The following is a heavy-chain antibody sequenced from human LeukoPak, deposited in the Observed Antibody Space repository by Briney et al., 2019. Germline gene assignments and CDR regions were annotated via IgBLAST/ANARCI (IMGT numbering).Heavy chain of an antibody. Sequence: GGSLRLSCAASGLTFSSHWMTWVRQAPGKGLEWVANIRQDGSEKYYVDSVKGRFTISRDNAKNSVYLQMNSLRAEDAAVYHCASTLITMVRGVIYRYGMDVWGQGTTVTVSS. CDR1: GLTFSSHW. D-gene: IGHD3-10*01. CDR2: IRQDGSEK. V-gene: IGHV3-7*05. J-gene: IGHJ6*02. CDR3: ASTLITMVRGVIYRYGMDV.